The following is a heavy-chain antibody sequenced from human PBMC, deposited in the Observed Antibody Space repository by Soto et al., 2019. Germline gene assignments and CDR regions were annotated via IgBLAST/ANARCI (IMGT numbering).Heavy chain of an antibody. CDR3: ARQYYFGSGSYYHRPFAF. V-gene: IGHV4-34*01. Sequence: SETLSLTCAVYGGSFSGYYWSWIRQPPGKGLEWIGEINHSGSTNYNPSLKSRVTISVDTSKNQFPLKLSSVTAADTAVYYCARQYYFGSGSYYHRPFAFWGQGTLVTVSS. CDR1: GGSFSGYY. J-gene: IGHJ4*02. D-gene: IGHD3-10*01. CDR2: INHSGST.